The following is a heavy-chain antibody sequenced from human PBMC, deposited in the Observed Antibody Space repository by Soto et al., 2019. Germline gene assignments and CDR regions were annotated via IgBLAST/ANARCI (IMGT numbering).Heavy chain of an antibody. CDR2: IYPGDSDT. CDR3: ARQIYDFWSGYTARYYYYYYMDV. J-gene: IGHJ6*03. D-gene: IGHD3-3*01. V-gene: IGHV5-51*01. Sequence: PGESLKISCKGSGYSFTSYWIGWVRQMPGKGLEWMGIIYPGDSDTRYSPSFQGQVTISAVKSISTAYLQWSSLKASDTAMYYCARQIYDFWSGYTARYYYYYYMDVWGKGTTVTVPS. CDR1: GYSFTSYW.